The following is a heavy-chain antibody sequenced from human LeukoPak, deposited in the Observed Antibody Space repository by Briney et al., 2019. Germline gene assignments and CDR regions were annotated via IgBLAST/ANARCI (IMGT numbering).Heavy chain of an antibody. Sequence: SETLSLTCTVSGGSISSTTYYWAWIRQPPGKGLEWIGSIYKTGSTNYSPSLKSRVFISVDTSKNQFSLKLSSVTAADTAVYYCARVVGHPPYYDILTGYLPHYYYMDVWGKGTTVTISS. D-gene: IGHD3-9*01. CDR1: GGSISSTTYY. J-gene: IGHJ6*03. CDR2: IYKTGST. CDR3: ARVVGHPPYYDILTGYLPHYYYMDV. V-gene: IGHV4-39*07.